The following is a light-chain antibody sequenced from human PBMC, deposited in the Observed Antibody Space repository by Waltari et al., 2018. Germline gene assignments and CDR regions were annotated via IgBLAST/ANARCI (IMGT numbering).Light chain of an antibody. J-gene: IGLJ2*01. V-gene: IGLV4-69*01. CDR1: PSPLLSA. Sequence: QLVLPPSPSPSPSLVAAVKIPSPLSPSPLLSALSLHQKKRERGHSSLRRLTRDGSHTKGDGMPDRFSGSSSGAERYLIISSRQYEDEADYYCQTWDPDIVVFGGGTKLTGL. CDR3: QTWDPDIVV. CDR2: LTRDGSH.